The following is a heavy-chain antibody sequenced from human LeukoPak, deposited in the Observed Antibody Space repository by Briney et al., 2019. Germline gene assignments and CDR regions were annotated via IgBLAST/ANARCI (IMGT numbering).Heavy chain of an antibody. D-gene: IGHD2-15*01. CDR1: GFIFGSYW. Sequence: GGSLRLSCASSGFIFGSYWMHWVRQAPGKGLGCFARISPDGSSALSADPVRGRFTISRDNADNTLYLQLTSLRAEDTAVYYCARVSFCPRCHFDYWGQGALVTVSS. J-gene: IGHJ4*02. CDR3: ARVSFCPRCHFDY. V-gene: IGHV3-74*03. CDR2: ISPDGSSA.